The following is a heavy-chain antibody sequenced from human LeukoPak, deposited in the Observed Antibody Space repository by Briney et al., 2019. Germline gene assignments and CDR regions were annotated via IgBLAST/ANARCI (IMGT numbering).Heavy chain of an antibody. CDR2: IYHSGST. V-gene: IGHV4-30-2*01. D-gene: IGHD3-3*01. Sequence: SETLSLTCAVSGGSISSGGYSWSWIRQPPGKGLEWIGYIYHSGSTYYNPSLKSRVTISVDRSKNQFSLKLSSVTAADTAVYYCARQRGTIFATGVFDYWGQGTLVTVSS. CDR3: ARQRGTIFATGVFDY. J-gene: IGHJ4*02. CDR1: GGSISSGGYS.